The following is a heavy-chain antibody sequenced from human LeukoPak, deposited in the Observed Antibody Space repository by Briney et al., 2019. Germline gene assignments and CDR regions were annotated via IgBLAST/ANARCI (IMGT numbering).Heavy chain of an antibody. D-gene: IGHD1-26*01. CDR2: ISSSGSTI. Sequence: GGSLRLSCAASGFTFSSYAMSWVRQAPGKGLEWVSYISSSGSTIYYADSVKGRFTISRDNAKNSLYLQMNSLRAEDTALYYCAKRTSYSGSYPHFDYWGQGTLVTVSS. V-gene: IGHV3-48*04. CDR3: AKRTSYSGSYPHFDY. CDR1: GFTFSSYA. J-gene: IGHJ4*02.